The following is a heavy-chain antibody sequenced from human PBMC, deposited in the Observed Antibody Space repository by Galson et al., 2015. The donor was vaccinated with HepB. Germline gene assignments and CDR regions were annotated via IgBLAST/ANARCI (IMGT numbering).Heavy chain of an antibody. CDR2: ITYDGTNK. D-gene: IGHD2-2*03. J-gene: IGHJ4*02. V-gene: IGHV3-30*04. CDR1: GFTFNSYA. Sequence: SLRLSCAASGFTFNSYAMHWVRQAPGKGLQWVAVITYDGTNKFYARSVKGRFTISRDNSGNTLFLHMNSLRPEDTALYYCVKGGGYCAIRGSGGFDSWGQGAMVTVSS. CDR3: VKGGGYCAIRGSGGFDS.